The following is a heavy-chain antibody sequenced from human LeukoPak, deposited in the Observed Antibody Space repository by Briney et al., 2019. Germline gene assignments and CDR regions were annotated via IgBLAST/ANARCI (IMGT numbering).Heavy chain of an antibody. CDR3: ARSGYSSSWYVH. Sequence: PSETLSLTCAVYGGSFSGYYWSWIRQPPGKGLEWIGEINHSGSTNYSPSLKSRVTISVDTSKNQFSLKLSSVTAADTAVYYCARSGYSSSWYVHWGQGTLVTVSS. D-gene: IGHD6-13*01. CDR1: GGSFSGYY. CDR2: INHSGST. J-gene: IGHJ4*02. V-gene: IGHV4-34*01.